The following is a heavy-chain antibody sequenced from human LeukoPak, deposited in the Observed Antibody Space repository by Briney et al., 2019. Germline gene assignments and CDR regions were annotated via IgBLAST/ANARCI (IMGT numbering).Heavy chain of an antibody. D-gene: IGHD3-3*01. V-gene: IGHV3-48*04. CDR3: ARDPGLRFPQDAFDI. J-gene: IGHJ3*02. CDR2: ISSSGSTI. Sequence: GGSLRLSCAASGFPFSTYTMNWVRQAPGKGLEWVSSISSSGSTIYYADSVKGRFTISRDNAKNSLCLQMNSLRAEDTAVYYCARDPGLRFPQDAFDIWGQGTMVTVSS. CDR1: GFPFSTYT.